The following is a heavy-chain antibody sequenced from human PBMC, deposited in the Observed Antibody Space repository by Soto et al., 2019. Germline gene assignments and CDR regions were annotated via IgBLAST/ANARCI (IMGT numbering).Heavy chain of an antibody. CDR2: IIPIFGTA. CDR1: GGTFSSSA. J-gene: IGHJ6*02. Sequence: SVKVSCTASGGTFSSSAISWVRQAPEQGRECMAGIIPIFGTANSAQMLQGSGTITADEWTSTTYMEQGGVGCQDSAVYYCAGGIAARPGEVGVDVVGQGATVTVSS. CDR3: AGGIAARPGEVGVDV. D-gene: IGHD6-6*01. V-gene: IGHV1-69*13.